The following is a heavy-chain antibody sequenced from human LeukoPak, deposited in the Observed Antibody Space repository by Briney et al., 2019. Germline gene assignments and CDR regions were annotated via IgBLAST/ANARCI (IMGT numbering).Heavy chain of an antibody. CDR2: IYRSGST. Sequence: SETLSLTCNVSGYSISSGYYWGWIRQHPGKGLEWIGSIYRSGSTYYSPSLKSRVTLSVDTSKNQFSLKLSSVTAADTAVYYCARIYPPSPHGSGSDDAFDIWGQGTMVTVSS. CDR3: ARIYPPSPHGSGSDDAFDI. V-gene: IGHV4-38-2*02. J-gene: IGHJ3*02. CDR1: GYSISSGYY. D-gene: IGHD3-10*01.